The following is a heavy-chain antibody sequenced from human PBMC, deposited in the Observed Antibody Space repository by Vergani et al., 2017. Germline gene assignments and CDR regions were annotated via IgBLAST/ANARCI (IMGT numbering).Heavy chain of an antibody. J-gene: IGHJ1*01. CDR2: IYHSGGA. V-gene: IGHV4-39*01. Sequence: QVQMQESGPGLVKPSETLSLTCTVSGGSITRSSHYLGWIRQPPGRGLEWIGNIYHSGGAYYNPPLKGRVTISVDTSKNQFSLEVTPVTAADTAIYFCARTESFILRYFHWALWGQGTLVTGSS. CDR3: ARTESFILRYFHWAL. CDR1: GGSITRSSHY. D-gene: IGHD3-9*01.